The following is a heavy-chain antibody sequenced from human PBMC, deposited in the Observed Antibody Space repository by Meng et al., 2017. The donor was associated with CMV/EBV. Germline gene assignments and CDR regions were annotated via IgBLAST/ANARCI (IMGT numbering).Heavy chain of an antibody. D-gene: IGHD3-3*01. CDR2: ISSSSSYI. CDR1: GFTFSSYS. CDR3: ARDRTIFGVRNYYYYGMDV. V-gene: IGHV3-21*01. J-gene: IGHJ6*02. Sequence: GESLKISCAASGFTFSSYSMNWVRQAPGKGLEWVSSISSSSSYIYYADSVKGRFTISRDNAKNSLYLQMNSLRAEDTAVYYCARDRTIFGVRNYYYYGMDVWGQGTTVTVFS.